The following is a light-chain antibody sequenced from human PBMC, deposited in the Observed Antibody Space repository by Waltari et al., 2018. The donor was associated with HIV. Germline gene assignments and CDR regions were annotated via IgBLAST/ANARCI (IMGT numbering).Light chain of an antibody. CDR1: QRISNY. CDR2: DAS. J-gene: IGKJ4*01. CDR3: QQRFNWPLT. Sequence: EIVLTQSPATLSLSPGGRATLACRASQRISNYLAWYQQIPGQAPRLLIFDASNRATDIPARFSGSGSGTNFTLTISGLESEDFAFYYCQQRFNWPLTFGGGTKVEIK. V-gene: IGKV3-11*01.